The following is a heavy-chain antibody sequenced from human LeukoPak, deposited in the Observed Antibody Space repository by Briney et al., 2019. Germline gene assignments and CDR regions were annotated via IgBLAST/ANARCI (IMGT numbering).Heavy chain of an antibody. CDR1: GGSFSGYY. J-gene: IGHJ6*03. D-gene: IGHD6-13*01. CDR2: INQSGST. V-gene: IGHV4-34*01. Sequence: SETLSLTCAVYGGSFSGYYWSWIRQPPGKGLAWIAEINQSGSTNYNPSLKSRVTISIDTSKNQFSLKLNSVTAADTAVYYCAGSRGYSSSLWYYYMDVWGKGTTVTVSS. CDR3: AGSRGYSSSLWYYYMDV.